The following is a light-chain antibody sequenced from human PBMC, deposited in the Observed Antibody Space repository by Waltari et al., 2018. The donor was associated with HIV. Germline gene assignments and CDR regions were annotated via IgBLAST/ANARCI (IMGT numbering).Light chain of an antibody. J-gene: IGLJ3*02. CDR3: CSYAGTYTYVL. V-gene: IGLV2-11*01. Sequence: QSALTQPRSVSGYPGQSVTLPRTGTRSDVGGYDSVPWYLQHPGKVPKLIIYEVIKRPSGVPDRFSGSKSGNTASLTISGLQTEDEADYFCCSYAGTYTYVLFGGGTKLTVL. CDR2: EVI. CDR1: RSDVGGYDS.